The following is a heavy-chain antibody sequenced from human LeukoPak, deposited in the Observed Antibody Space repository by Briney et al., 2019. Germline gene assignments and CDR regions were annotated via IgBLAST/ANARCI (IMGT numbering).Heavy chain of an antibody. D-gene: IGHD3-22*01. CDR1: GGSFSGYY. CDR2: INHSGST. J-gene: IGHJ3*02. Sequence: SEILSLTCAVYGGSFSGYYWSWIRQPPGKGLEWIGEINHSGSTNYNPSLKSRVTISVDTSKNQFSLKLSSVTAADTAVYYCATEPYYYDSSGSPRGYDAFDIWGQRTMVTVSS. CDR3: ATEPYYYDSSGSPRGYDAFDI. V-gene: IGHV4-34*01.